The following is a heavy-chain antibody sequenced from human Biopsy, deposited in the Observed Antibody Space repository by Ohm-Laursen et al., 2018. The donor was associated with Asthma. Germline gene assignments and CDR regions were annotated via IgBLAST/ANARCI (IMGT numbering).Heavy chain of an antibody. CDR1: GYTFNSAG. CDR2: ISVYNGDT. CDR3: ARAVDYSHYYGIDV. Sequence: ASVKVSCKTSGYTFNSAGITWVRQAPGQGLEWMGWISVYNGDTKVAQKLQDRVTMITDTFTSTAYMELRSLRSDDTAVYFCARAVDYSHYYGIDVWGQGTTVTVS. V-gene: IGHV1-18*01. J-gene: IGHJ6*02. D-gene: IGHD3-10*01.